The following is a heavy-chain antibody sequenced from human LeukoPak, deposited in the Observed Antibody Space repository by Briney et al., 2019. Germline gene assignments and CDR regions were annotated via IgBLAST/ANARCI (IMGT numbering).Heavy chain of an antibody. V-gene: IGHV3-30*18. D-gene: IGHD5-18*01. CDR1: GFTFSSYG. J-gene: IGHJ4*02. Sequence: GGSLRLSCAASGFTFSSYGMHWVRQAPGKGLEWVAVISYDGSNKYYADSVKGRFTISRDNSKNTLYLQMNSLRAEDTAVYYCAKGPWIQLWLVDYWGQGTLVTVSS. CDR2: ISYDGSNK. CDR3: AKGPWIQLWLVDY.